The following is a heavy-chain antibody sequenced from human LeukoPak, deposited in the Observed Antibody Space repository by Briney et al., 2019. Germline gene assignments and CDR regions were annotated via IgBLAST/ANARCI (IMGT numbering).Heavy chain of an antibody. CDR2: IRGDGSNK. V-gene: IGHV3-30*02. CDR3: AKSSSGLAVDS. D-gene: IGHD5-12*01. J-gene: IGHJ5*01. CDR1: GFTFSTYG. Sequence: GGSLRLSCGAPGFTFSTYGMHWVRQAPGEGLEWVAFIRGDGSNKYYADSRKGRVTISRENSKNKLHLQRNILRAENTAVYSCAKSSSGLAVDSWGQGTVVTVSS.